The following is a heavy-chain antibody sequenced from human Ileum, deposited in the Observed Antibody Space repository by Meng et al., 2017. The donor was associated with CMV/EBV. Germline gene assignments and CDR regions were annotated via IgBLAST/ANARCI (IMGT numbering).Heavy chain of an antibody. V-gene: IGHV4-39*07. CDR2: IYYTEIT. CDR1: STDFS. CDR3: ATQFPYYDILTAYYNRDFDF. D-gene: IGHD3-9*01. Sequence: STDFSCGWIRQPRAAGLQWIGCIYYTEITSYNTSHEHRVPISVATSKNQFSLTVYSVLAADTAVYYCATQFPYYDILTAYYNRDFDFWGQGTLVTVSS. J-gene: IGHJ4*02.